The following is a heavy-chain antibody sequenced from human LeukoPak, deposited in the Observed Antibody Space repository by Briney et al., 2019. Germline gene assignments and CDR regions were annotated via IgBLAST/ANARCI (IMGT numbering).Heavy chain of an antibody. CDR2: IYSSGST. V-gene: IGHV4-4*07. D-gene: IGHD1-26*01. J-gene: IGHJ4*02. CDR3: ARARSGSLDY. Sequence: SETLSLTCTVSGGSISSYYLSWIRQPAGKGLEWVGRIYSSGSTNDNPSLKSRVTMSVDTSKNQFSLKLTSVTAADTAVYYCARARSGSLDYWGQGTLVTVSS. CDR1: GGSISSYY.